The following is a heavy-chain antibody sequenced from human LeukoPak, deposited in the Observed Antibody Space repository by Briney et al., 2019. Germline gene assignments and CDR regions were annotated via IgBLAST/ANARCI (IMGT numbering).Heavy chain of an antibody. Sequence: GGSLRLSCAASGFTFSTYDVYWVRQAPGKGLEWVAVIWYDGTNKYYADSVKGRFTISRDNSKSSLYLQMNSLRAEDTAVYYCAKDPVSHWYFDLWGRGTLVTVSS. CDR3: AKDPVSHWYFDL. V-gene: IGHV3-33*06. D-gene: IGHD2-8*01. CDR1: GFTFSTYD. J-gene: IGHJ2*01. CDR2: IWYDGTNK.